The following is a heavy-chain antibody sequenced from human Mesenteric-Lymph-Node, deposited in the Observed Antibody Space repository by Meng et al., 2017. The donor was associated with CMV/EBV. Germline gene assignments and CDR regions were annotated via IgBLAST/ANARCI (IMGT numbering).Heavy chain of an antibody. V-gene: IGHV3-53*01. CDR3: ARGGSSSSPVDFQH. J-gene: IGHJ1*01. CDR2: IYIDGTT. CDR1: GFTVSSNY. Sequence: GGSLRLSCIASGFTVSSNYMSWVRQAPGKGLEWVSLIYIDGTTYYADSVKGRFTISRDNPKNAFYLQMSSLRAEDTALYYCARGGSSSSPVDFQHWGQGTLVTVSS. D-gene: IGHD6-13*01.